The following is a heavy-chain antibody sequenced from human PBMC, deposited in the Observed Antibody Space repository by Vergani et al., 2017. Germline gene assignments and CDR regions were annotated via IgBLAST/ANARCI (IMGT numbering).Heavy chain of an antibody. D-gene: IGHD1-26*01. Sequence: EVQLVESGGGLVKPGGSLRLSCAASGFTFSSYSMNWVRQAPGKGLEWVSSISSSSSYIYYADSVKGRFTISRDNAKNSLYLQMNSLRAEDTAVYYCARSVGAQGQYGMDVWGQGTTVTVSS. J-gene: IGHJ6*02. CDR3: ARSVGAQGQYGMDV. CDR1: GFTFSSYS. V-gene: IGHV3-21*01. CDR2: ISSSSSYI.